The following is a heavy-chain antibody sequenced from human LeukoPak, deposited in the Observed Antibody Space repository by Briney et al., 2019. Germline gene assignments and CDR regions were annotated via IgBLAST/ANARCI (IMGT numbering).Heavy chain of an antibody. V-gene: IGHV1-69*13. CDR1: GGTFSSYA. CDR3: ASAPLDTAMVRFDY. Sequence: SVKVSCKASGGTFSSYAISWVRQAPGQGLEWMGGIIPIFGTANYAQKFQGRVTITADESTSTAYMELSRLRSEDTAVYYCASAPLDTAMVRFDYWGQGTLVTVSS. CDR2: IIPIFGTA. J-gene: IGHJ4*02. D-gene: IGHD5-18*01.